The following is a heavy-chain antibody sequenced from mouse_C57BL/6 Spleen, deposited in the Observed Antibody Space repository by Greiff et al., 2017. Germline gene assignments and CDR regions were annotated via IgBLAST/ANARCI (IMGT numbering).Heavy chain of an antibody. CDR3: ARDERIYDYDDFPYARDY. D-gene: IGHD2-4*01. CDR1: GFTFSSYA. Sequence: EVKLMESGGGLVKPGGSLKLSCAASGFTFSSYAMSWVRQTPEKRLEWVATISDGGSYTYYPDNVKGRFTISRDNDKNNLYMQMSHLKSEDTSMYYCARDERIYDYDDFPYARDYWGQGTSVTVSS. V-gene: IGHV5-4*01. CDR2: ISDGGSYT. J-gene: IGHJ4*01.